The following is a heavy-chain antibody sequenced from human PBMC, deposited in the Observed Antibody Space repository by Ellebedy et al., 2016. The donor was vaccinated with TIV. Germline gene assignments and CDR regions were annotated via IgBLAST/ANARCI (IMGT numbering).Heavy chain of an antibody. CDR3: ARDPALPRGRFDT. V-gene: IGHV4-39*02. CDR2: VYYSGSP. Sequence: MPGGSLRLSCSVSGGSLSSTRYYWAWIRQPPGKGLEYIGSVYYSGSPHYSPSFKSRVTLSADTSKNQFSLNLSSVTAADTAVYYCARDPALPRGRFDTWGQGTLVTVSS. J-gene: IGHJ5*02. CDR1: GGSLSSTRYY.